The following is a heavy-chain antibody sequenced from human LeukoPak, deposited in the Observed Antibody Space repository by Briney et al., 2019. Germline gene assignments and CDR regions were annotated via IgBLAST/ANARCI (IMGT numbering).Heavy chain of an antibody. D-gene: IGHD6-13*01. CDR2: IYYSGST. CDR1: GASISSGGYY. V-gene: IGHV4-31*03. J-gene: IGHJ4*02. Sequence: SQTLSLTCTVSGASISSGGYYWTWIRQHPGKGLEWIGYIYYSGSTYNPSLKSRVTISVDTSKNQFSLKLSSVTAADTVVYYCATRSSWYGPFWYWGQGTLVTVSS. CDR3: ATRSSWYGPFWY.